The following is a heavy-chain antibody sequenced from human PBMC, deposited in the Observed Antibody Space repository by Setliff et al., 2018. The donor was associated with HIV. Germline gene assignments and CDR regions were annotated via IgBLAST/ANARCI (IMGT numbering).Heavy chain of an antibody. J-gene: IGHJ4*02. CDR1: ASFSSYY. Sequence: PSETLSLTCTVSASFSSYYWSWIRQPPGRGLEWIGCISSSGNTLYNPSLKSRFTLSIDTSKNQFSLMLTSVTASDTAVYYCARLGAVAGPPEDSWGQGTLVTVSS. CDR2: ISSSGNT. V-gene: IGHV4-4*09. D-gene: IGHD6-19*01. CDR3: ARLGAVAGPPEDS.